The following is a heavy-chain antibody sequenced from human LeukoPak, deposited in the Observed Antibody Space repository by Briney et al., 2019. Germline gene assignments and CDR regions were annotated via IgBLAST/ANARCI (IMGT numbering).Heavy chain of an antibody. V-gene: IGHV4-61*02. CDR2: VYQSGST. CDR3: ARDYYDSSGYYPSFDY. D-gene: IGHD3-22*01. Sequence: SQTLSLTCTVSGGSISSGSYYWSWIRQPAGKGLEWIGRVYQSGSTSYNPSLKSRVTISVDTSKNQFSLKLSSVTAADTAVYYCARDYYDSSGYYPSFDYWGQGTLVTVSS. CDR1: GGSISSGSYY. J-gene: IGHJ4*02.